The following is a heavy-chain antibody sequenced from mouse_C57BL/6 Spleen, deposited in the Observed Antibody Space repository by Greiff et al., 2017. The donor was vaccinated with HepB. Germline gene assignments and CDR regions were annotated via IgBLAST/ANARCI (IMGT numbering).Heavy chain of an antibody. CDR3: ARPLTGTSLAMDY. CDR2: IWSDGST. CDR1: GFSLTSYG. J-gene: IGHJ4*01. V-gene: IGHV2-6*03. D-gene: IGHD4-1*01. Sequence: QVQLKESGPGLVAPSQSLSITCTVSGFSLTSYGVHWVRQPPGKGLEWLVVIWSDGSTTYNSALKSRLSISKDNSKSQVFLKMNSLQTDDTAMYYCARPLTGTSLAMDYWGQGTSVTVSS.